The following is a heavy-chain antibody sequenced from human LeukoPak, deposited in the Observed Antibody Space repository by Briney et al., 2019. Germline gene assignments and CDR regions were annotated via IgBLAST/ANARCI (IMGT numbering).Heavy chain of an antibody. J-gene: IGHJ4*02. Sequence: SETLSLTCAVYGGSFSGYYWSWIRQPPGKGLEWIGEINHSGSTNYNPSLKSRVTISVDTSKNQFSLKLSSVTAADTAVYYCARGPRSYYFDYWGQGTLVTVSS. V-gene: IGHV4-34*01. D-gene: IGHD3-10*01. CDR1: GGSFSGYY. CDR2: INHSGST. CDR3: ARGPRSYYFDY.